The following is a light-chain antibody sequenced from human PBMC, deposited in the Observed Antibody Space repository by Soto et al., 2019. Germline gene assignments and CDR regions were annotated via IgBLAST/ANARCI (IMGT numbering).Light chain of an antibody. CDR2: ATS. Sequence: DIQMTQSPSSLSASVGDRVSITCRASQSISNYLNWYQQRPGKAPKLLISATSSLQSWIPSRFSGSGSGKDFTLTISSLQAEDVAVYYCQQYSTSPITCGQGKRREIK. V-gene: IGKV1-39*01. CDR1: QSISNY. CDR3: QQYSTSPIT. J-gene: IGKJ5*01.